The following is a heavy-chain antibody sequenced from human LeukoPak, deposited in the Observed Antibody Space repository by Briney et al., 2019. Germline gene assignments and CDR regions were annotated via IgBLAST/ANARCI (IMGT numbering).Heavy chain of an antibody. D-gene: IGHD5-18*01. Sequence: GGSLRLSCAASGFTFSNYWMGWVRQAPGKGLEWVANIKQDGSEKYYVDSVKGRFTISRDNAKDSLYLQMNSLRAEDTAVYYCARDLPYSYGYDYWGQGTLVTVSS. J-gene: IGHJ4*02. CDR3: ARDLPYSYGYDY. V-gene: IGHV3-7*01. CDR1: GFTFSNYW. CDR2: IKQDGSEK.